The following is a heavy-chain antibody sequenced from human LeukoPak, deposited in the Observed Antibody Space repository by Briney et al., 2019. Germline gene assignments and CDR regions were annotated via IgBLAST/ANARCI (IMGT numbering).Heavy chain of an antibody. V-gene: IGHV4-39*01. CDR2: IYYSGST. CDR3: ARLGGISYCWFDP. D-gene: IGHD3-10*01. Sequence: SETLSLTCTVSGGSISRSSYYWGWIRQPPGMGLECIGSIYYSGSTYHNPSLKSRATISVDTSKNQFSLRLSSVTAADTAVYYCARLGGISYCWFDPWGQGTLVTVSS. J-gene: IGHJ5*02. CDR1: GGSISRSSYY.